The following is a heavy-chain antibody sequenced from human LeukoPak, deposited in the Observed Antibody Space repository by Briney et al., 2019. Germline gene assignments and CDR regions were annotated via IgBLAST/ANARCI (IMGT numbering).Heavy chain of an antibody. CDR3: ARGPYGSGISNWFDP. CDR2: IYYSGST. D-gene: IGHD3-10*01. J-gene: IGHJ5*02. CDR1: GDSINGFS. Sequence: SETLSLTCTVSGDSINGFSWSWIRQSPGKGLEWIGYIYYSGSTNYSASLKSRVTISVDTSKNHLSLTLSSVTTADTAVYYCARGPYGSGISNWFDPWGQGTLVIVSS. V-gene: IGHV4-59*12.